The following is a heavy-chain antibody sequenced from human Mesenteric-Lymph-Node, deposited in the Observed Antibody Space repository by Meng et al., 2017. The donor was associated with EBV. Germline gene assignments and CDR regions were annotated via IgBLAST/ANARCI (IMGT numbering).Heavy chain of an antibody. J-gene: IGHJ4*02. V-gene: IGHV4-30-2*06. D-gene: IGHD4-17*01. CDR3: AGGDYVNQFNY. CDR2: VHHSGLT. CDR1: GGSVNSGGYS. Sequence: QVQLQGSGPGLVQPSETLSLTGTVSGGSVNSGGYSWSWIRQSPEKGLEWIGYVHHSGLTYYNPSLETRVIISLERSKNQFSLKLTSVTAADTAVYYCAGGDYVNQFNYWGQGTLVTVSS.